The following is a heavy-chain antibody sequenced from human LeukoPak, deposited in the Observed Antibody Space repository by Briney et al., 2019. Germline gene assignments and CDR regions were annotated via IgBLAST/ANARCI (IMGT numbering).Heavy chain of an antibody. CDR3: ARDQYYYDSSGYYYYFDY. J-gene: IGHJ4*02. CDR1: GFTFSSYA. V-gene: IGHV3-7*01. CDR2: INQDGSEK. D-gene: IGHD3-22*01. Sequence: PGGSLRLSCAASGFTFSSYAMSWVRQAPGKGLEWVANINQDGSEKYYVDSVKGRFTISRDNAKNSLYLQMNSLRAEDTAVYYCARDQYYYDSSGYYYYFDYWGQGTLVTVSS.